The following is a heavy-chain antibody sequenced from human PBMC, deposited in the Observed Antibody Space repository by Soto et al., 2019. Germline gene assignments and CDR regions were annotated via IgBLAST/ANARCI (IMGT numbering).Heavy chain of an antibody. CDR2: IYYSGST. CDR3: ARGLRINMVRGEPGFDY. J-gene: IGHJ4*02. Sequence: LSLTCTVSGGSISSGGYYWSWIRQHPGKGLEWIGYIYYSGSTYYNPSLKSRVTISVDTSKNQFSLKLSSVTAADTAVYYCARGLRINMVRGEPGFDYCGQGTLVTFYS. D-gene: IGHD3-10*01. V-gene: IGHV4-31*03. CDR1: GGSISSGGYY.